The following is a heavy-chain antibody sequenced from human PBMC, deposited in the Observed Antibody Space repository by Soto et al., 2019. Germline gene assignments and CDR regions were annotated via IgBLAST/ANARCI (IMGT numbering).Heavy chain of an antibody. CDR2: TYYRSKWYN. CDR3: AREGYCSGGSCYSPDYYYYGMDV. J-gene: IGHJ6*02. D-gene: IGHD2-15*01. V-gene: IGHV6-1*01. Sequence: PSQTLSLTCAISGDSVSSNSAAWNWIRQSPSRGLEWLGRTYYRSKWYNDYAVSVKSRITINPDTSKNQFSLQLNSVTPEDTAVYYCAREGYCSGGSCYSPDYYYYGMDVWGQGTTVTVS. CDR1: GDSVSSNSAA.